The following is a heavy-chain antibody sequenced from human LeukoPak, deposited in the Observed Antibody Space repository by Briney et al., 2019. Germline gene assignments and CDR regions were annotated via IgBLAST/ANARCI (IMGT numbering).Heavy chain of an antibody. CDR3: ARGLRLRFLEWLLYY. Sequence: ASVKVSCKASGGTFSSYAISWVRQAPGQGLEWMGGIIPIFGTANYAQKFQGRVTITADESTSTAYMELSSLRSEDTAVYYSARGLRLRFLEWLLYYWGQGTLVTVSS. CDR1: GGTFSSYA. D-gene: IGHD3-3*01. V-gene: IGHV1-69*13. J-gene: IGHJ4*02. CDR2: IIPIFGTA.